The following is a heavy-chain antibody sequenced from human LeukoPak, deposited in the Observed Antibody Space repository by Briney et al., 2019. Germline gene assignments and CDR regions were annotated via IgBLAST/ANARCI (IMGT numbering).Heavy chain of an antibody. V-gene: IGHV3-23*01. Sequence: GGSLRLSCAASGFTFSSYAMSWVRQAPGKGLEWVSAISGSGGSTYYADSVKGRFTISRDNAKNSLYLQMNSLRAEDTAVYYCAREGEYDFWSGYLTGWGQGTLVTVSS. D-gene: IGHD3-3*01. CDR2: ISGSGGST. CDR1: GFTFSSYA. CDR3: AREGEYDFWSGYLTG. J-gene: IGHJ4*02.